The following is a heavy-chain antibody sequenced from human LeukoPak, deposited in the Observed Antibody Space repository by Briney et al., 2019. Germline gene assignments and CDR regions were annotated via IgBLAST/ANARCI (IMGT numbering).Heavy chain of an antibody. CDR3: ARRTYYYGSGSYQTAWAYDY. Sequence: PSETLSLTCTVSGGSISSSSYYWGWIRQPPGTGLEWLGSIYYSGGTYYNPSLKSRATISVDTSKNQFSLKLSSVTAADTAVYYCARRTYYYGSGSYQTAWAYDYWGQGTLVTVSS. D-gene: IGHD3-10*01. V-gene: IGHV4-39*01. CDR2: IYYSGGT. CDR1: GGSISSSSYY. J-gene: IGHJ4*02.